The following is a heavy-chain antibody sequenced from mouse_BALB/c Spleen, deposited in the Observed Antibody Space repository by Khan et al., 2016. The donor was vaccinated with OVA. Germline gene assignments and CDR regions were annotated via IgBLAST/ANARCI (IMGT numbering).Heavy chain of an antibody. CDR1: GFTFSNYW. J-gene: IGHJ2*01. CDR2: IRLNSDDYVT. Sequence: EVQLEESGGGLVQPGGSMKLSCVASGFTFSNYWMNWVRQSPEQGLEWVAEIRLNSDDYVTHYAESVKGRFTISRDDSKSSVYLQINDLRAEETGIYYCCILLWGQGTTLTVSS. CDR3: CILL. V-gene: IGHV6-6*02.